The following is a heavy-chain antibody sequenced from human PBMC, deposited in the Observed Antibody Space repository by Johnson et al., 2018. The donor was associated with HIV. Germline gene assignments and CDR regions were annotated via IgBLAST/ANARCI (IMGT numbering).Heavy chain of an antibody. CDR1: GFTFSNYG. J-gene: IGHJ3*02. CDR3: AKVAVATAAGGVALDI. CDR2: IRSDESNK. V-gene: IGHV3-30*02. D-gene: IGHD6-13*01. Sequence: QVQLVESGGGVVQSGGSLRLSCTASGFTFSNYGIHWVRQTPGKGLEWVAFIRSDESNKYYADSVKGRFTISRDNSNNILYLQRKSLRVEDTAVDYCAKVAVATAAGGVALDIWGPGTMVTVS.